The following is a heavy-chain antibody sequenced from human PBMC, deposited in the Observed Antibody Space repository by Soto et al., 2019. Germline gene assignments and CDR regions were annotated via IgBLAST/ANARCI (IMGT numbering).Heavy chain of an antibody. CDR1: GFTFSSYG. CDR3: ARCAAGLWKRCDSNWFDP. J-gene: IGHJ5*02. V-gene: IGHV3-33*01. Sequence: QVQLVESGGGVVQPGRSLRLSCAASGFTFSSYGMHWVRQAPGKGLEWVAVIWYDGSNKYYADSVKGRFTISRDNSKNTLYLQMNSLRADDTAVDYCARCAAGLWKRCDSNWFDPWGEGSLVTVSS. CDR2: IWYDGSNK. D-gene: IGHD6-13*01.